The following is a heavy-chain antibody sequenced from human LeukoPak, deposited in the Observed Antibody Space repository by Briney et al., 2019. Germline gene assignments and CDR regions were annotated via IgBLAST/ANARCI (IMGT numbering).Heavy chain of an antibody. Sequence: ASVKVSCKASGYTFTSYYMHWVRQAPGQGLEWMGIINPSGGSTSYAQKFQGGVTMTRDTSTSTVYMELSSLRSEDTAVYYCARDPQLVRAFDIWGQGTMVTVSS. CDR1: GYTFTSYY. V-gene: IGHV1-46*01. J-gene: IGHJ3*02. CDR2: INPSGGST. D-gene: IGHD6-13*01. CDR3: ARDPQLVRAFDI.